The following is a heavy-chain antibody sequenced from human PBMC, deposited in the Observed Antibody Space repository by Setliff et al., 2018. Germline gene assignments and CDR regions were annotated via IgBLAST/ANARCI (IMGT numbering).Heavy chain of an antibody. Sequence: LSCAASGFTFSDFSINWVRQAPGKGLEWVSSISSTSKYIFYADSVEGRFSISRDNAENSLYLQMNSLRTEDTAVYFCARVAMGASCSGTSCQKYRFDYWGQGTLVTVSS. CDR2: ISSTSKYI. V-gene: IGHV3-21*01. J-gene: IGHJ4*02. CDR3: ARVAMGASCSGTSCQKYRFDY. D-gene: IGHD2-2*01. CDR1: GFTFSDFS.